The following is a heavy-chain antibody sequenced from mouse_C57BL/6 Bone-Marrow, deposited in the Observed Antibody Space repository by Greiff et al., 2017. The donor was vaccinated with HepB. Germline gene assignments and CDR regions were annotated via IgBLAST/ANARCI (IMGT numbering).Heavy chain of an antibody. Sequence: QVQLQQPGAELVKPGASVKLSCTASGYTFTSYWMHWVTQRPGQGLEWIGMIHPNSGSTNYNEKFKSKATLTVDKSSSTAYMQLSSLTSEDSAVYYCAPRGGYWYFDVWGTGTTVTVSS. D-gene: IGHD1-1*02. J-gene: IGHJ1*03. CDR1: GYTFTSYW. CDR2: IHPNSGST. CDR3: APRGGYWYFDV. V-gene: IGHV1-64*01.